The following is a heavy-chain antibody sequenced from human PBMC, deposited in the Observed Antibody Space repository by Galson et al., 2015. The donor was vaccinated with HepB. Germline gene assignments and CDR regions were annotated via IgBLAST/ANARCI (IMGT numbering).Heavy chain of an antibody. J-gene: IGHJ4*02. D-gene: IGHD3-3*01. Sequence: SVKVSCKASGGTFSSYAISWVRQAPGQGLEWMGGIIPIFGTANYAQKFQGRVTITADESTSTAYMELSSLRSEDTAVYYCASSTYYDFWSGYPFDYWGQGTLVTVSS. CDR2: IIPIFGTA. CDR3: ASSTYYDFWSGYPFDY. V-gene: IGHV1-69*13. CDR1: GGTFSSYA.